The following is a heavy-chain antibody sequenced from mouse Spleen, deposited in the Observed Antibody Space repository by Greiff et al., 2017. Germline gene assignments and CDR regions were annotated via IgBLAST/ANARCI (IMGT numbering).Heavy chain of an antibody. CDR1: GFTFSDYG. V-gene: IGHV5-17*01. Sequence: EVHLVESGGGLVKPGGSLKLSCAASGFTFSDYGMHWVRQAPEKGLEWVAYISSGSSTIYYADTVKGRFTISRDNAKNTLFLQMTSLRSEDTAMYYCARDDGYNFDYWGQGTTLTVSS. J-gene: IGHJ2*01. CDR2: ISSGSSTI. CDR3: ARDDGYNFDY. D-gene: IGHD2-3*01.